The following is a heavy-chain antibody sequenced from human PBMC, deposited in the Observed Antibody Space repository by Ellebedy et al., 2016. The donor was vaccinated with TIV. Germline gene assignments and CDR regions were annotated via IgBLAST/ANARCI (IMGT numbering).Heavy chain of an antibody. CDR2: ISTENRNT. D-gene: IGHD1-14*01. J-gene: IGHJ4*02. Sequence: AASVKVSCKTSGYMFTNFAIAWVRQAPGQGLEWMGWISTENRNTNYEQKFQGRVTLTTDPSTNTAYMELTNLRSDDTAVYYCARDQSTAMFDFWGQGTLVTVSS. V-gene: IGHV1-18*04. CDR1: GYMFTNFA. CDR3: ARDQSTAMFDF.